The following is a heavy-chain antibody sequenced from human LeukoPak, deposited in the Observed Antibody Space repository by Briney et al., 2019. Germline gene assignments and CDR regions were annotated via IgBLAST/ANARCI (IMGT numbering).Heavy chain of an antibody. V-gene: IGHV3-23*01. CDR2: ISGRGGST. CDR1: GFTFSSYG. CDR3: AKEIYGDSTGGRFHH. D-gene: IGHD4-17*01. J-gene: IGHJ1*01. Sequence: GGSLRLSCAASGFTFSSYGMSWVRQAPGKGLEWVSVISGRGGSTYYADSVKGRFTISRDNSKNTLYLQMNSLRAEDTAVYYCAKEIYGDSTGGRFHHWGQGTLVTVSS.